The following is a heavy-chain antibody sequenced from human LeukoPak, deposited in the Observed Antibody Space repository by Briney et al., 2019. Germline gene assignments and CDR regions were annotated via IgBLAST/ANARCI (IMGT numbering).Heavy chain of an antibody. CDR3: TTVPPLYYDSSGYYPTVDY. V-gene: IGHV3-15*01. Sequence: GGSLRLSCAASGFTFNNAWMNWVRQAPGKGLEWVGRIKSKTDGGTTDYAAPVKGRFTISRDDSKNTLYLQMNSLKTEDTAVYYCTTVPPLYYDSSGYYPTVDYWGQGTLVTVSS. CDR2: IKSKTDGGTT. D-gene: IGHD3-22*01. J-gene: IGHJ4*02. CDR1: GFTFNNAW.